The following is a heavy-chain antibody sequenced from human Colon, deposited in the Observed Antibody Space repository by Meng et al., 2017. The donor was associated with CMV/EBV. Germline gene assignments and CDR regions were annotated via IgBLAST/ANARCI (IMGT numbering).Heavy chain of an antibody. V-gene: IGHV3-23*01. CDR2: ISGSGGST. CDR1: GFTFSSYA. CDR3: AKGWGYGDYG. Sequence: LTCAASGFTFSSYAMSWVRQAPGKGLEWVSAISGSGGSTYYADSVKGRFTISRDNSKNTLYLQMNSLRAEDTAVYYCAKGWGYGDYGWGQGTLVTVSS. J-gene: IGHJ4*02. D-gene: IGHD4-17*01.